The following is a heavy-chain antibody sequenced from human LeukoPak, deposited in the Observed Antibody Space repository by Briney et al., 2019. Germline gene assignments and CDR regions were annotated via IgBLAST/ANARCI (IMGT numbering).Heavy chain of an antibody. CDR2: IRRKAYGGIT. D-gene: IGHD2-2*01. J-gene: IGHJ6*02. CDR3: SREECSRTSCYLNDYYYGMVV. CDR1: GFTLGVYA. Sequence: PGGSLRLSCTLSGFTLGVYAMSWVRQAPGKGLEWVGFIRRKAYGGITEYAASVKGRFTISRDDSKSIAYLQMNSLKTEDTAVYYCSREECSRTSCYLNDYYYGMVVWGQGTTVTVSS. V-gene: IGHV3-49*04.